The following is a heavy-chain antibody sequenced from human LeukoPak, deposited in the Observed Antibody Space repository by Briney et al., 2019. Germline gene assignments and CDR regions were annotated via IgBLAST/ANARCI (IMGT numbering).Heavy chain of an antibody. D-gene: IGHD3-22*01. V-gene: IGHV3-74*01. Sequence: GGSLRLSCGVSGSTFSSHWMHWVRQAPGKGPVWVSRINTDGSTTNYADSVKGRFTISRDNAKNTLYLQMNSLRAEDTAVYYCARARDLYDSSGYSFDYWGQGTLVTVSS. CDR3: ARARDLYDSSGYSFDY. CDR1: GSTFSSHW. J-gene: IGHJ4*02. CDR2: INTDGSTT.